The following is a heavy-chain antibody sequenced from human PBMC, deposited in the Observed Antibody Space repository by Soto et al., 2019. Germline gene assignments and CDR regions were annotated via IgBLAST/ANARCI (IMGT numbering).Heavy chain of an antibody. CDR3: AKGTYYYGSAPYYFDY. CDR2: ISDSGGST. D-gene: IGHD3-10*01. V-gene: IGHV3-23*01. Sequence: GGSLRLSCAASGFTFSSYAMSWVRQAPGKGLEWVSGISDSGGSTYYADSVKGRFTISRDNSKNTLYLQMNSLRAEDTAVYYCAKGTYYYGSAPYYFDYWGQGTLVTVSS. CDR1: GFTFSSYA. J-gene: IGHJ4*02.